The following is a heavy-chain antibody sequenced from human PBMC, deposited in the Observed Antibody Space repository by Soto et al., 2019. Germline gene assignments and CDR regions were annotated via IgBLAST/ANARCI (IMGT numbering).Heavy chain of an antibody. CDR2: ITGPGSRT. V-gene: IGHV3-23*01. D-gene: IGHD3-3*02. J-gene: IGHJ6*02. CDR3: AKWPLSFLDYRYGMDV. CDR1: GFPFDTKA. Sequence: PGGSLRLSCAASGFPFDTKAMSWVRQAPGKGLEWVSAITGPGSRTYYADSVKGRFTISRDNSKNTLSLQMSSLRADDTAVYYCAKWPLSFLDYRYGMDVWGQGTTVTVSS.